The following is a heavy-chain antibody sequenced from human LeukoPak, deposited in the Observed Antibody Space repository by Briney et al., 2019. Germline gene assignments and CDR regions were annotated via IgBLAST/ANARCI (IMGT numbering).Heavy chain of an antibody. CDR1: GFTFSSYA. CDR3: ERATYGGHEGFDY. Sequence: PGRSLRLSCAASGFTFSSYAMHWVRQAPGKGLEWVAVISYNGSNKYYADSVKGRFTISRDNSKNTLYMQMNSLRAEDTAVYYCERATYGGHEGFDYWGQGTLVTVSS. J-gene: IGHJ4*02. CDR2: ISYNGSNK. D-gene: IGHD2-15*01. V-gene: IGHV3-30*04.